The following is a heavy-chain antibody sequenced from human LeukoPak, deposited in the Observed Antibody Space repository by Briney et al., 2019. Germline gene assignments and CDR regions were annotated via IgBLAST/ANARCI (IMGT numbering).Heavy chain of an antibody. Sequence: PGGSLRLSCAASGFTFSSYATSWVRQAPGKGLEWVSAISGSGGSTYYADSVKGRFTISRDNSKNTLYLQMNSLRAEDTAVYYCARVLKDGYNRPSYYYYGMDVWGQGTTVTISS. V-gene: IGHV3-23*01. D-gene: IGHD5-24*01. CDR2: ISGSGGST. CDR1: GFTFSSYA. CDR3: ARVLKDGYNRPSYYYYGMDV. J-gene: IGHJ6*02.